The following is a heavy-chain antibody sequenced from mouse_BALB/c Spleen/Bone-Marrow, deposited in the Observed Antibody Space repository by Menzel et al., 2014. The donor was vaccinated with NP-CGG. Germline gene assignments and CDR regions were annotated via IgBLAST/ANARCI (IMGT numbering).Heavy chain of an antibody. D-gene: IGHD2-14*01. CDR1: GYTFTSYW. Sequence: QVQLQQSGAELAKPGASAKMSCKASGYTFTSYWMHWVKQRPGQGLEWIGYINPSTGYTEYNQKFKDKATLTADKSSSTAYMQLSSLTSEDSAVYYCARAEDCRYPFAYWGQGTLVTVSA. V-gene: IGHV1-7*01. J-gene: IGHJ3*01. CDR3: ARAEDCRYPFAY. CDR2: INPSTGYT.